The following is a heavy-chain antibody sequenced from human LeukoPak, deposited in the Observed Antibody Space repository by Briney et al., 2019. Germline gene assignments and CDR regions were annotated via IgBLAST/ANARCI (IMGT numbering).Heavy chain of an antibody. V-gene: IGHV3-7*03. CDR1: GFTFSSYW. CDR2: IKQDGSEK. D-gene: IGHD3-3*01. Sequence: GGSLRLSCAASGFTFSSYWMSWVRQAPGKGLEWVANIKQDGSEKYYVDSVKGRFTISRDNSKNTLYLQMNSLRAEDTAVYYCAKDTSPLEWLPGDAFDIWGQGTMVTVSS. CDR3: AKDTSPLEWLPGDAFDI. J-gene: IGHJ3*02.